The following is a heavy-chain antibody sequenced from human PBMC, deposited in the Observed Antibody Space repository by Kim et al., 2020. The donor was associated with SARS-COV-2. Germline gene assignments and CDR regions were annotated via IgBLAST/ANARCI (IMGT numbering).Heavy chain of an antibody. J-gene: IGHJ3*02. CDR3: ARDREGQWLVLDAFDI. Sequence: SVKVSCKASGGTFSSYAINWVRQAPGQGLEWMGRIIPILGITNYAQKFQGRVTINADKSTSTAYMELSSLRSEDTAVYYCARDREGQWLVLDAFDIWGQ. CDR2: IIPILGIT. CDR1: GGTFSSYA. V-gene: IGHV1-69*04. D-gene: IGHD6-19*01.